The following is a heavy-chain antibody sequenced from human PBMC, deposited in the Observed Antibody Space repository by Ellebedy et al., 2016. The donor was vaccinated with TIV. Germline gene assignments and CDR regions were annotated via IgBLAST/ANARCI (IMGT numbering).Heavy chain of an antibody. CDR3: GREVHDAAADN. CDR2: ISSSGSTI. D-gene: IGHD6-13*01. V-gene: IGHV3-48*03. Sequence: GESLKISCAASGFTFRSYEMNWVRQAPGKGLEWVSYISSSGSTIYYADSVKGRFPISRDNAKNTLYLQMNSLRVEDTAVYYCGREVHDAAADNWGQGTLVIVSS. CDR1: GFTFRSYE. J-gene: IGHJ4*02.